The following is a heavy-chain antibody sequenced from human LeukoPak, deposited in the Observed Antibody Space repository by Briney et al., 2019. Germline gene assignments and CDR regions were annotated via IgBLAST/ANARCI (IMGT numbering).Heavy chain of an antibody. CDR1: GFTFSDYY. V-gene: IGHV3-11*01. CDR3: ARRGDYFDY. Sequence: GGSLRLSCAASGFTFSDYYMSWIRRAPGKGLEWLSYISSSGTTTIYSADSVKGRFTISRDNAKNSLYLQMNSLRAQDTAVYYCARRGDYFDYWGQGTLVTVSS. CDR2: ISSSGTTTI. J-gene: IGHJ4*02.